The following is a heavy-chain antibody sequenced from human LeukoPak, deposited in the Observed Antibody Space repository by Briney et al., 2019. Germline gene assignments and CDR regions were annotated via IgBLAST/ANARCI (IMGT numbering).Heavy chain of an antibody. J-gene: IGHJ4*02. Sequence: GGSLRLSCAASGFTVSSNYMSWVRQAPGKGLEWVSVFYSGGSTYYADSVKGRFTISRDNSKNTLYLHMNSLRAEDTAVYYCARDSNSSGCFDYWGQGTLVTVSS. V-gene: IGHV3-53*01. CDR2: FYSGGST. CDR3: ARDSNSSGCFDY. D-gene: IGHD6-19*01. CDR1: GFTVSSNY.